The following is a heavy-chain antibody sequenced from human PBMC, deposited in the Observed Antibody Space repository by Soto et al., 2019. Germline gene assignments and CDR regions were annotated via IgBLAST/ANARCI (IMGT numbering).Heavy chain of an antibody. J-gene: IGHJ6*03. CDR3: ARGRYSTRNYYYYYYMDV. CDR2: INHSGST. CDR1: GGSFSGYY. Sequence: SETLSLTYAVYGGSFSGYYWSWIRQPPGKGLEWIGEINHSGSTNYNPSLKSRVTISVDTSKNQFSLKLSSVTAADTAVYYCARGRYSTRNYYYYYYMDVWGKGTTVTVSS. D-gene: IGHD2-2*01. V-gene: IGHV4-34*01.